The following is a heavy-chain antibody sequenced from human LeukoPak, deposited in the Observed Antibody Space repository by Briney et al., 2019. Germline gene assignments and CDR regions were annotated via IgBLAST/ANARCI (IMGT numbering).Heavy chain of an antibody. CDR1: GYSFTNYW. Sequence: GESLKISCKGSGYSFTNYWIAWVRQMPGKGLEWMGIIYPGDSDTSYSPSFQGQVTISADKSISTAYLQWSGLKASDTAMYYCARGTYDFWSGYYPWFDPWGQGTLVTVSS. CDR3: ARGTYDFWSGYYPWFDP. CDR2: IYPGDSDT. V-gene: IGHV5-51*01. J-gene: IGHJ5*02. D-gene: IGHD3-3*01.